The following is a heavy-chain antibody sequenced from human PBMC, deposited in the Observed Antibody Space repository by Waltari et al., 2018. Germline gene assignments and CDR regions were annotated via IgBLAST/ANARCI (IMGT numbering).Heavy chain of an antibody. D-gene: IGHD1-26*01. CDR3: ARGQGGSYYGRYFDY. J-gene: IGHJ4*02. Sequence: QVQLQESGPGLVKPSETLSLTCTVSGYSISSGYYWGWIRQPPGKGLEWIGSIYHSGSTYYNPSLKSRVTISVDTSKNQFSRKLSSVTAADTAVYYCARGQGGSYYGRYFDYWGQGTLVTVSS. CDR1: GYSISSGYY. CDR2: IYHSGST. V-gene: IGHV4-38-2*02.